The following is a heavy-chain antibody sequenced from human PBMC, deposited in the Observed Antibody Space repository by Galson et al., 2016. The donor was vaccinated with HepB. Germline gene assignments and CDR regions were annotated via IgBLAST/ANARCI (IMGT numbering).Heavy chain of an antibody. CDR1: DFSFGRYW. J-gene: IGHJ4*02. V-gene: IGHV3-7*03. CDR3: VRDDWGPGDF. D-gene: IGHD7-27*01. CDR2: MAQDGSFK. Sequence: SLRLSCAASDFSFGRYWMSWVRQAPEKGLEWVANMAQDGSFKNYVDSVKGRFSISRDNTNNLLYLQMNNLRADDTAVYYCVRDDWGPGDFWGQGTLVTVSS.